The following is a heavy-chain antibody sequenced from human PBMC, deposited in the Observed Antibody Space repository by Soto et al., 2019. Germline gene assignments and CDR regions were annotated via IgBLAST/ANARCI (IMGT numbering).Heavy chain of an antibody. CDR1: GGSISSSSYY. V-gene: IGHV4-39*01. CDR2: IYYSGST. CDR3: ASPFYSSSWEFDY. D-gene: IGHD6-13*01. J-gene: IGHJ4*02. Sequence: SETLSLTCTVSGGSISSSSYYWGWIRQPPGKGLEWIGSIYYSGSTYYNPSLKIRVTISVDTSKNQFSLKLSSVTAADTAVYYCASPFYSSSWEFDYWGQGALVTVSS.